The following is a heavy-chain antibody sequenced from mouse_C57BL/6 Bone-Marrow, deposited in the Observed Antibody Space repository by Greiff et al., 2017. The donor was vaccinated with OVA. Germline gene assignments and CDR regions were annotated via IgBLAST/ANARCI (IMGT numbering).Heavy chain of an antibody. CDR1: GLSLTSYG. Sequence: VKLQESGPGLVAPSQSLSITCTVSGLSLTSYGVDWVRQPPGKGLEWLGGIWGGGSTNYTSAIMSRLSISKDNAKMQVFLKMNSLQTDDTAMYYCAKQGGYNPIAYWGQGTLVTVSA. J-gene: IGHJ3*01. CDR3: AKQGGYNPIAY. D-gene: IGHD2-2*01. CDR2: IWGGGST. V-gene: IGHV2-9*01.